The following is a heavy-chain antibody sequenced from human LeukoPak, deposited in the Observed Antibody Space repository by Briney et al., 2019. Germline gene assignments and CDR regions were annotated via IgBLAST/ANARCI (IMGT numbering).Heavy chain of an antibody. CDR3: TRDTEGTLDY. D-gene: IGHD2-8*02. Sequence: GGSLRLSCSASGSTFTNSWMAWVRQAPGKGLEWVANIKQDASTKHYADSLKGRFTISRDNPKNSLYLQMNNLRADDTAIYYCTRDTEGTLDYWGQGILVTVAS. CDR2: IKQDASTK. V-gene: IGHV3-7*01. CDR1: GSTFTNSW. J-gene: IGHJ4*02.